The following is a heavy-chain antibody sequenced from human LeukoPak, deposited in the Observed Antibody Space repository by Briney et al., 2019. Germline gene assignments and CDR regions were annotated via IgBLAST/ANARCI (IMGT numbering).Heavy chain of an antibody. J-gene: IGHJ4*02. V-gene: IGHV4-34*01. CDR3: ERGSSWYLWTNFDY. Sequence: SETLSLPCAVYGGFFSGYYWIWIRHPPGKGLEWIGEINHSGSTNSNPSLKSRVTISVDTSKNQFSLKLSSVTAADTAVYYCERGSSWYLWTNFDYWGQGTLVTVSS. CDR2: INHSGST. CDR1: GGFFSGYY. D-gene: IGHD6-13*01.